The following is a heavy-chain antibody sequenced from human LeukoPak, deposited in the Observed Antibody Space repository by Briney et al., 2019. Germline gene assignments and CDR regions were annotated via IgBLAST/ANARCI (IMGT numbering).Heavy chain of an antibody. CDR3: ARMRGYSSSD. CDR1: GGSISSYY. J-gene: IGHJ4*02. Sequence: SETLSLTCTVSGGSISSYYWSWIRQPPGKGLEWFGYIYYSGSTNYNPSLKSRVTISVDTSKNQFSLKLSSVTAADTAVYYCARMRGYSSSDWGQGTLVTVSS. V-gene: IGHV4-59*01. CDR2: IYYSGST. D-gene: IGHD6-6*01.